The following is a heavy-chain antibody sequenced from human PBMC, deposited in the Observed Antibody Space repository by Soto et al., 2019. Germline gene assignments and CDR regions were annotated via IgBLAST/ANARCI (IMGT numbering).Heavy chain of an antibody. Sequence: PGGSLRLSCAASGFTFSSYGMHWVRQAPGKGLEWVAVISYDGSNKYYADSVKGRFTISRDNSKNTLYLQMNSLRAEDTAVYYCAALWVDCSSTSCIDYWGQGTLVTVSS. J-gene: IGHJ4*02. D-gene: IGHD2-2*01. CDR2: ISYDGSNK. V-gene: IGHV3-30*03. CDR1: GFTFSSYG. CDR3: AALWVDCSSTSCIDY.